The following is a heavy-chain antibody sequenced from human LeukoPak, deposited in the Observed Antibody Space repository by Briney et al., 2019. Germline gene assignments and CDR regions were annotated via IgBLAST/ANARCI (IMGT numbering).Heavy chain of an antibody. J-gene: IGHJ4*02. CDR2: INPNSGST. Sequence: GASVKVSCKASGYSFTGYYLHWVRQAPGQGLEWMGWINPNSGSTKYAQKFQGRVSMTRDTSINTAYVELNRLRPDNTAVYFCARDYDTIFGVILPFDYWGQGTLVTVSS. CDR3: ARDYDTIFGVILPFDY. CDR1: GYSFTGYY. D-gene: IGHD3-3*01. V-gene: IGHV1-2*02.